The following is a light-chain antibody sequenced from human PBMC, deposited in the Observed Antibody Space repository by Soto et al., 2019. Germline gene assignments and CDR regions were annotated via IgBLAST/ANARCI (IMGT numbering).Light chain of an antibody. CDR3: AAWDDSLNIWV. CDR1: RSNIETND. V-gene: IGLV1-47*01. CDR2: MST. J-gene: IGLJ3*02. Sequence: QSVLTQPPSASGTPGQRVTISCSGSRSNIETNDVYWYQQLPGTAPKLLIYMSTRRPSGVPDRFSGSKSGASASLVIGGIRSEDELDYYCAAWDDSLNIWVFGGGTKLTVL.